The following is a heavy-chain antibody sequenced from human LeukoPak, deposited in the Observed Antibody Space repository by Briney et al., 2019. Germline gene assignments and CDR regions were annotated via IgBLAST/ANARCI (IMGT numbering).Heavy chain of an antibody. Sequence: SETLSLTCSVSGGSISSSSYYWGWIRQPPGKGLEWIGTIYYSGTTYYNPSLKSRVTISVDTSKNQFSLKLSSVTAADTAVYYCARQFSGSGWPYYFDYWGQGTLVTVSS. V-gene: IGHV4-39*01. D-gene: IGHD6-19*01. J-gene: IGHJ4*02. CDR2: IYYSGTT. CDR1: GGSISSSSYY. CDR3: ARQFSGSGWPYYFDY.